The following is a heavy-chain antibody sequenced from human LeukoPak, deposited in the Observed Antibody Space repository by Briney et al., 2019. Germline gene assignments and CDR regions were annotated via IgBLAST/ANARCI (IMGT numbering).Heavy chain of an antibody. CDR3: ARGVSYYDSSGYYNEYFQH. CDR1: GGSITNTNY. Sequence: SETLSLTCGVSGGSITNTNYWTWVRQPPGKGLEWIGEVNLQGSTNYNPSLRSRVTISVDTSKNQFSLKLSSVTAADTAVYYCARGVSYYDSSGYYNEYFQHWGQGTPVTVSS. D-gene: IGHD3-22*01. V-gene: IGHV4-4*02. CDR2: VNLQGST. J-gene: IGHJ1*01.